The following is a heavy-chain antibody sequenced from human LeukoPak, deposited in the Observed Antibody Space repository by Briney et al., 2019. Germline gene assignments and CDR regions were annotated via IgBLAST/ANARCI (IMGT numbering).Heavy chain of an antibody. CDR3: ARPLVVRYYSYYMDV. CDR1: GGSISSSSYY. Sequence: SETLSLTCTVSGGSISSSSYYWGWIRQPPGKGLEWIGSIYYSGSTYYNPSLKSRVTISVDTSKNQFSLKLSSVTAADTAVYYCARPLVVRYYSYYMDVWGKGTTVTVSS. J-gene: IGHJ6*03. V-gene: IGHV4-39*01. D-gene: IGHD2-15*01. CDR2: IYYSGST.